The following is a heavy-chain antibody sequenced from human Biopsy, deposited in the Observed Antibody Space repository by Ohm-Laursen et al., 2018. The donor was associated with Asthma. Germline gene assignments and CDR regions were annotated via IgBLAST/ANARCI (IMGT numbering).Heavy chain of an antibody. Sequence: SLRLSCAAPGFSFSDYYMTWMRQAPGKGLEWLSYITSGSSTIYYADSVKGRFTVSRDNAQNSLYLQMNSLKADDTAVYYCARDPGGSAYYFDYWGQGTLVTVSS. CDR2: ITSGSSTI. J-gene: IGHJ4*02. CDR3: ARDPGGSAYYFDY. D-gene: IGHD3-10*01. CDR1: GFSFSDYY. V-gene: IGHV3-11*04.